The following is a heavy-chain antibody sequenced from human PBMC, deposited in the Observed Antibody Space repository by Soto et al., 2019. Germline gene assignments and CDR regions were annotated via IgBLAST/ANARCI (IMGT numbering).Heavy chain of an antibody. CDR2: INPYSGGA. CDR1: GYTFTGYF. V-gene: IGHV1-2*02. Sequence: VKVSCKASGYTFTGYFMHWVRQAPGQGLEWMGWINPYSGGADYAQSFQGRVTMTRGTSISTVYMELSRLRFDDTAVYYCARVIRGAYYNSPLDTWGQGTVVTVSS. D-gene: IGHD3-10*01. J-gene: IGHJ5*02. CDR3: ARVIRGAYYNSPLDT.